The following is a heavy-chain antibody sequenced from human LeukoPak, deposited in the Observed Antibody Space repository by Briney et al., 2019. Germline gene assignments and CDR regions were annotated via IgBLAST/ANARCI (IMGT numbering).Heavy chain of an antibody. V-gene: IGHV4-61*02. D-gene: IGHD6-6*01. CDR1: GGSISSGSYY. J-gene: IGHJ5*02. Sequence: ASETLSLTCTVSGGSISSGSYYWSWIRQPAGKGLEWIGRIYTSGSTIYNPSLKSRVTISVDTSKNQFSLKLSSVTAADTAVYYCAREGAPRLPGFGRFDPWGQGTLVTVSS. CDR3: AREGAPRLPGFGRFDP. CDR2: IYTSGST.